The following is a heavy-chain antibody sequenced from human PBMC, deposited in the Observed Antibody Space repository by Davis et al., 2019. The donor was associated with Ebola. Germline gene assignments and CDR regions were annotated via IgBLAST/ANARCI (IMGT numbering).Heavy chain of an antibody. CDR1: GYTFTSYA. J-gene: IGHJ4*02. V-gene: IGHV1-3*01. D-gene: IGHD2-8*02. CDR2: INAGNGNT. Sequence: AASVKVSCKASGYTFTSYAMHWVRQAPGQRLEWMGWINAGNGNTKYSQKFQGRVTITRDTSASTAYMELSSLRSEDTAVYYCASRVEEYCTGGVCYTDYWGQGTLVTVSS. CDR3: ASRVEEYCTGGVCYTDY.